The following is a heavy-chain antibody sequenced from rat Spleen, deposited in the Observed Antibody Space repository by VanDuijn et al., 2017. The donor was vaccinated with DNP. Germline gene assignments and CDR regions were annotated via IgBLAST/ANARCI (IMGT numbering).Heavy chain of an antibody. CDR3: ARWHLYLSYFDY. D-gene: IGHD1-2*01. CDR2: IWGGGGT. V-gene: IGHV2-16*01. J-gene: IGHJ2*01. CDR1: GFSLTNYG. Sequence: QVQLKESGPGLVQPSRTLSLTCTVSGFSLTNYGVSWVRQPPGKGLEWIAAIWGGGGTDYNSALKSRPRISRDTSKSQVLLEMNSLQTEDTAMYFCARWHLYLSYFDYWGQGVMVTVSS.